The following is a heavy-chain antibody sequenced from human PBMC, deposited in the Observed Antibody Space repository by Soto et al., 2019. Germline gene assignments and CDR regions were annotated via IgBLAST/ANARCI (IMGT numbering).Heavy chain of an antibody. J-gene: IGHJ4*02. CDR3: AKERAARGIDY. CDR2: ISNNGFST. D-gene: IGHD3-16*01. V-gene: IGHV3-23*01. CDR1: GFAFNNYA. Sequence: EVQLLDSGGGLVQPGVSLRLSCAASGFAFNNYAMIWVRQAPGKGLEWVSTISNNGFSTYYADSVKGRFTISRDNSMHTVYLQMSSLRAEDTALYYCAKERAARGIDYWGQGTLVTVSS.